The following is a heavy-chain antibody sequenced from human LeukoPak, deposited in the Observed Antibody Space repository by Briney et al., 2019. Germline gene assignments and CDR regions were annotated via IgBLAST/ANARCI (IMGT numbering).Heavy chain of an antibody. V-gene: IGHV1-69*13. CDR2: IIPIFGTA. J-gene: IGHJ6*02. CDR1: GYTFTSYA. D-gene: IGHD3-22*01. Sequence: SVKVSCKASGYTFTSYAISWVRQAPGQGLEWMGGIIPIFGTANYAQKFQGRVTITADESTSTAYMELSSLRSEDTAVYYCARDPVGYDSRAYYYYGMDVWGQGTTVTVSS. CDR3: ARDPVGYDSRAYYYYGMDV.